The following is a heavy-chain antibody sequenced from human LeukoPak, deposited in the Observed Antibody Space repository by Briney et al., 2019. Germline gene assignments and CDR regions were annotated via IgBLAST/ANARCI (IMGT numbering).Heavy chain of an antibody. CDR3: ARVTQTDYDFDY. Sequence: SVKVSCKASGGTFSSYAISWVRQAPGQGLEWMGGIIPIFGTANYAQKLQGRVTMTTDTSTSTAYMELRSLRSDDTAVYYCARVTQTDYDFDYWGQGTLVTVSS. V-gene: IGHV1-69*05. D-gene: IGHD4-17*01. CDR1: GGTFSSYA. CDR2: IIPIFGTA. J-gene: IGHJ4*02.